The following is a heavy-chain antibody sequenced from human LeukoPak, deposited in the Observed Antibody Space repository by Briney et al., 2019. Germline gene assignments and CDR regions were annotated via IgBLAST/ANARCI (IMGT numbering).Heavy chain of an antibody. Sequence: PSEPLSLTCTFSGGSFSGYYGTWIRQPRGGGREWIRYIYYSWSTNYNPSLKSRVTISVHTSKNQFSLKLSPVTAADTAVYYCARVRYCGGDCYPFDYWGQGTLVTVSS. CDR1: GGSFSGYY. D-gene: IGHD2-21*01. CDR3: ARVRYCGGDCYPFDY. CDR2: IYYSWST. V-gene: IGHV4-59*01. J-gene: IGHJ4*02.